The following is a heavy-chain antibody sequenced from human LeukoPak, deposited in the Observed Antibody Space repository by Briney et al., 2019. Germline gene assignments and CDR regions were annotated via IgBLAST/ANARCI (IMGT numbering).Heavy chain of an antibody. Sequence: SETLSLTCTVSGGSISSYYWSWIRQPPGKGLEWIGYIYYSGSTNYNPSLKSRVTISVDTSKNQSSLKLSSVTAADTAVYYCARVLRSQWLVSGNWFDPWGQGTLVTVSS. V-gene: IGHV4-59*01. CDR2: IYYSGST. D-gene: IGHD6-19*01. CDR1: GGSISSYY. J-gene: IGHJ5*02. CDR3: ARVLRSQWLVSGNWFDP.